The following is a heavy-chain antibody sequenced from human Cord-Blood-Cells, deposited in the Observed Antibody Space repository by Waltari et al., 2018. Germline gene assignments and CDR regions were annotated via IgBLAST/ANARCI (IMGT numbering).Heavy chain of an antibody. CDR2: INHSGST. J-gene: IGHJ4*02. CDR1: GGSFSGYS. Sequence: QVQLQQWGAGLLKPSETLSLTCAVYGGSFSGYSWSWIRQPPGKGLEWIGEINHSGSTNYNPSLKSRVTISVDTSKNQFSLKLSSVTAADTAVYYCARGDYHDYWGQGTLVTVSS. D-gene: IGHD4-17*01. V-gene: IGHV4-34*01. CDR3: ARGDYHDY.